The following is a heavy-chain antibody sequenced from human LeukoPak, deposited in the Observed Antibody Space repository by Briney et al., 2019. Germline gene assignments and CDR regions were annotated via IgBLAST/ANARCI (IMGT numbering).Heavy chain of an antibody. D-gene: IGHD6-19*01. CDR2: IYYSGST. J-gene: IGHJ4*02. CDR1: GGSISSYY. CDR3: AREDSSGCFFY. V-gene: IGHV4-59*01. Sequence: PSETLSLTCTDSGGSISSYYWSWIRQPPGKGLEWIGYIYYSGSTNYNPSLKSRVTISLDTSKNQFSLKLSSVTAADTAVYYCAREDSSGCFFYWGQGTLVTVSS.